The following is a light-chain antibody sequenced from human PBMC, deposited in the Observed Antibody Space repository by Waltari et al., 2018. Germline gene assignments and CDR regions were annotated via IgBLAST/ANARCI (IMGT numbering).Light chain of an antibody. J-gene: IGKJ5*01. Sequence: EIVLTQSPGTLSLSPGESATLSCRASRRVTSNYLAWYQQKPGQAPRLLIHGASSRATDIPARFSGGGSGTDFTLTISRLEAEDFAVYYCQQYGKSPQITFGQGTRLEIK. CDR3: QQYGKSPQIT. CDR2: GAS. V-gene: IGKV3-20*01. CDR1: RRVTSNY.